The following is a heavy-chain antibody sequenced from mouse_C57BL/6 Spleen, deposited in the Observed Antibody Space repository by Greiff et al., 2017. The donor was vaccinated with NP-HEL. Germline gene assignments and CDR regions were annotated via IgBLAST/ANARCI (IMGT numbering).Heavy chain of an antibody. CDR2: FYPGSGSI. J-gene: IGHJ4*01. Sequence: QVQLQQSGAELVKPGASVKLSRKASGYTFTEYTIHWVKQRSGQGLEWIGWFYPGSGSIKYNEKFKDKATLTADKSSSTVYMELSRLTSEDSAVYFCARHEDALPIGYYGSSYAMDYWGQGTSVTVSS. D-gene: IGHD1-1*01. CDR1: GYTFTEYT. V-gene: IGHV1-62-2*01. CDR3: ARHEDALPIGYYGSSYAMDY.